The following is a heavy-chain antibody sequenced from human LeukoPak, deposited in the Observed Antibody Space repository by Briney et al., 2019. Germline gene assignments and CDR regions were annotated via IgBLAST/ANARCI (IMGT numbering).Heavy chain of an antibody. CDR2: MSGSGDHI. Sequence: GGSLRLSCAASGLTFSSQAMTWVRQAPGKGLEWVSAMSGSGDHIYYADSVKGRFTISRDNSRDTPYLQMNRLRAEDTAIYYCAKVPGDHIGSGRSGYWGQGTLVTVSS. D-gene: IGHD3-10*01. CDR3: AKVPGDHIGSGRSGY. V-gene: IGHV3-23*01. CDR1: GLTFSSQA. J-gene: IGHJ4*02.